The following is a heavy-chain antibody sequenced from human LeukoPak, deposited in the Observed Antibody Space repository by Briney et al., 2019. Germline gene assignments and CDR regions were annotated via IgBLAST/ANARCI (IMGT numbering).Heavy chain of an antibody. Sequence: SETLSLTCAVYGGSFSGYYWSWIRQPPGKGLEWIGEINHSGSTNYNPSLKGRVTISVDTSKNQFSLKLSSVTAADTAVYYCARREFDCSSTSCSFDYWGQGTLVTVSS. CDR2: INHSGST. V-gene: IGHV4-34*01. CDR3: ARREFDCSSTSCSFDY. D-gene: IGHD2-2*01. CDR1: GGSFSGYY. J-gene: IGHJ4*02.